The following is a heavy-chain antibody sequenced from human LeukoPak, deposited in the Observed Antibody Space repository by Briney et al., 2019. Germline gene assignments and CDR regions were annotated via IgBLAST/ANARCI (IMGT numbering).Heavy chain of an antibody. V-gene: IGHV1-46*01. CDR2: INPSVGST. J-gene: IGHJ4*02. Sequence: AASVKVSCKASGYTFTSYYMHWVRQAPGQGLEWVGIINPSVGSTSYAQKFQGRLTMTRDTSTSTVYMELSSLRSEDTAVYYCARALEMATSAFDYWGQGTLVTVSS. D-gene: IGHD5-12*01. CDR1: GYTFTSYY. CDR3: ARALEMATSAFDY.